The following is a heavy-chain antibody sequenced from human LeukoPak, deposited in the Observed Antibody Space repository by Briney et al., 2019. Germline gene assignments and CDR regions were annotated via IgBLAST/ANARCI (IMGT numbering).Heavy chain of an antibody. CDR2: IYYSGST. CDR3: ARGPNYPSPSPFDY. V-gene: IGHV4-30-4*01. Sequence: PSQTLSLTCTASGGSISSGDYYWSWIRQPPGKGLEWIGYIYYSGSTDYNPSLKSRVTISVDTSKNQFSLKLSSVTAADTAVYYCARGPNYPSPSPFDYWGQGTLVTVSS. CDR1: GGSISSGDYY. D-gene: IGHD5-24*01. J-gene: IGHJ4*02.